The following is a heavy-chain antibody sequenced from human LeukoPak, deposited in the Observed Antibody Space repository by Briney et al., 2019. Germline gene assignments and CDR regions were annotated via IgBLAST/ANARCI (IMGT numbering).Heavy chain of an antibody. Sequence: GGSLRLSCGASGFTFSSYWMSWVRQAPGKGLEWVANIKQDGREKYYVDSVKGRFTISRDNAKNSLYLQMNSLRAEDTAVYYCARDAGAPGGYFDYWGQGTLVTVSS. V-gene: IGHV3-7*03. CDR2: IKQDGREK. D-gene: IGHD2-8*02. CDR3: ARDAGAPGGYFDY. CDR1: GFTFSSYW. J-gene: IGHJ4*02.